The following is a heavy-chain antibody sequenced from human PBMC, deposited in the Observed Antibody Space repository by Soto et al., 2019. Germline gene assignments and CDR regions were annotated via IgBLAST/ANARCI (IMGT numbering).Heavy chain of an antibody. CDR3: ARERVYVGYYDIWSGYYAYGMDV. V-gene: IGHV4-59*01. J-gene: IGHJ6*02. CDR2: IDYSGRT. CDR1: GGSISSYY. D-gene: IGHD3-3*01. Sequence: QVQLQESGPGLVKPSETLSLTCTVSGGSISSYYWSWLRQPPGKGLEWIGYIDYSGRTTYNPSLKSRVTLAVDTSKNQSSLKLSSVTAADTAVYCCARERVYVGYYDIWSGYYAYGMDVWGQGTTVTVSS.